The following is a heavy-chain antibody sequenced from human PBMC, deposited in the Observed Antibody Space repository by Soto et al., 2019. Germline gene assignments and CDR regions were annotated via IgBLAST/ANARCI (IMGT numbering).Heavy chain of an antibody. D-gene: IGHD3-10*01. V-gene: IGHV4-30-2*01. CDR1: GCSMSRYGQS. CDR3: ARDHAGPSPRWDV. J-gene: IGHJ6*02. CDR2: IYYTGST. Sequence: TLSLTCAVSGCSMSRYGQSWSWIVQRPGKGLEWLGFIYYTGSTYYNPSLKSRVTLSVDRSKNQFSLNLTSVTDADTAMYFCARDHAGPSPRWDVWGQGTMVTVSS.